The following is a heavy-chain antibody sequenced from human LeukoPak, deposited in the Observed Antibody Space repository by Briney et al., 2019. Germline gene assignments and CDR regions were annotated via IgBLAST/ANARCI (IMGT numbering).Heavy chain of an antibody. V-gene: IGHV3-23*01. CDR3: ANFHRGYSYGSIDY. Sequence: PGGSLRLSCAASGFTFSSYAMSWVRQAPGKGLEWVSAISGSGGSTYYADSAKGRLTISRDNSKNTLYLQMNSLRAEDTAVYYCANFHRGYSYGSIDYWGQGTLVTVSS. J-gene: IGHJ4*02. CDR1: GFTFSSYA. CDR2: ISGSGGST. D-gene: IGHD5-18*01.